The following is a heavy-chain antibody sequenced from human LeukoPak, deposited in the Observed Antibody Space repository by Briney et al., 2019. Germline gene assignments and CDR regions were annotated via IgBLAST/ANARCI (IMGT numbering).Heavy chain of an antibody. CDR3: ARAPAVAGTYYFDY. V-gene: IGHV4-59*08. Sequence: SETLSLTCTVSGGSISSYYWSWIRQPPGKGLEWIGYIYYSGSTNYNPSLKSRVTISVDTSKSQFSLILSSVTAADTAVYYYARAPAVAGTYYFDYWGQGTLVTVSS. D-gene: IGHD6-19*01. CDR1: GGSISSYY. J-gene: IGHJ4*02. CDR2: IYYSGST.